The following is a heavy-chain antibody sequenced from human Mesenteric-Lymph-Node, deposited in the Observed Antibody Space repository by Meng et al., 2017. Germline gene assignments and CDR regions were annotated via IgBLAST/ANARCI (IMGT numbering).Heavy chain of an antibody. CDR2: IYYSGST. V-gene: IGHV4-59*01. CDR3: ARLHDYYVSSGYYRYFDY. D-gene: IGHD3-22*01. Sequence: SETLSLTCTVSGGSISSYYWSWIRQPPGKGLEWIGYIYYSGSTNYNPSLKDRVTIPVDTSKNQFSLKLSSVTAADTAVYYCARLHDYYVSSGYYRYFDYWGQGTLVTVSS. CDR1: GGSISSYY. J-gene: IGHJ4*02.